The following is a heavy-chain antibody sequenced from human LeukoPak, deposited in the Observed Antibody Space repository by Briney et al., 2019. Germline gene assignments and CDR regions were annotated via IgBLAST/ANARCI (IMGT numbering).Heavy chain of an antibody. J-gene: IGHJ4*02. D-gene: IGHD6-13*01. CDR2: ISGSGGST. V-gene: IGHV3-23*01. Sequence: GGSLRLSCAASGFTFSSYAMHWVRQAPGKGLEWVSAISGSGGSTYYADSVKGRFTISRDNSKNTLYLQMNSLRAEDTAVYYCAKRLPTGIAAAGPLGYFDYWGQGTLVTVSS. CDR1: GFTFSSYA. CDR3: AKRLPTGIAAAGPLGYFDY.